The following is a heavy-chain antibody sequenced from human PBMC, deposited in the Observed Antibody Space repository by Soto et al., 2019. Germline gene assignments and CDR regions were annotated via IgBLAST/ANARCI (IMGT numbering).Heavy chain of an antibody. CDR2: INLDGSEK. CDR1: GFTFRTYW. CDR3: ARDGSTSWYSYDYHGMDV. V-gene: IGHV3-7*05. Sequence: EVQLVESGGGLVQPGGSLRLSCAASGFTFRTYWLSWVRQVPGKGLEWVANINLDGSEKNYVDSVKGRFTISRDNARNSSYLQMSSLRAEDTALYYCARDGSTSWYSYDYHGMDVWGQGTTVTVSS. D-gene: IGHD5-18*01. J-gene: IGHJ6*02.